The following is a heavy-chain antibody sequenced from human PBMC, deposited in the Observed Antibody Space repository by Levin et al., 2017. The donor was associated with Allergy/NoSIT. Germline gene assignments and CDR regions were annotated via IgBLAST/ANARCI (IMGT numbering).Heavy chain of an antibody. CDR3: ARGRDAYKLGF. J-gene: IGHJ4*02. D-gene: IGHD1-14*01. CDR1: GGSVSSGVYY. V-gene: IGHV4-31*03. CDR2: IHPSGST. Sequence: MPSETLSLTCTVSGGSVSSGVYYWGWIRQHPGKGLECIGYIHPSGSTNYNPSLNSRVTMSVDMSKNQISLKMISVTAADTAVYYCARGRDAYKLGFWGQGTLVTVSS.